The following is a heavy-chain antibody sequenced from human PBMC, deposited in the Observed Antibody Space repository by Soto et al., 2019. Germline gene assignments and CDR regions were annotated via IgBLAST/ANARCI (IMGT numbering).Heavy chain of an antibody. V-gene: IGHV4-59*08. CDR3: ARRWVGALDY. Sequence: QVQLQESGPGLVKPSETLSLTCTVSGGSMSSYYWSWIRQPPGTGLEWFGYIYYSGGTNYNPSLKSRVTISVDTSKNQFALKLNSVTAAATAVYYCARRWVGALDYWGQGTLVTVSS. D-gene: IGHD1-26*01. CDR1: GGSMSSYY. CDR2: IYYSGGT. J-gene: IGHJ4*02.